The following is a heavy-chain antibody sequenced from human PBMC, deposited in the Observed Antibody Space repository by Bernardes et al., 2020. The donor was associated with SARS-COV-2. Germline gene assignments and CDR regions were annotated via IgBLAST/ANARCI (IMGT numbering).Heavy chain of an antibody. CDR2: MNPNSGNT. J-gene: IGHJ4*02. V-gene: IGHV1-8*01. Sequence: ASVKVSCKASGYTFTSYDINWVRQATGQGLEWMGWMNPNSGNTGYAQKFQGRVTMTRNTSISTAYMELSSLRSEDTAVYYCARGTRIAAAGTRVPFDYWGQGTLVTVSS. CDR1: GYTFTSYD. CDR3: ARGTRIAAAGTRVPFDY. D-gene: IGHD6-13*01.